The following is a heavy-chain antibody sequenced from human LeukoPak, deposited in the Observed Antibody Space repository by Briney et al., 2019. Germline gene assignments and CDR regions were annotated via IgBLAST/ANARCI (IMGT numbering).Heavy chain of an antibody. CDR3: AREGGIAAQTFDP. CDR2: IYYSGST. V-gene: IGHV4-59*01. D-gene: IGHD6-13*01. CDR1: GFTFSSYA. Sequence: GSLRLSCAASGFTFSSYAMSWVRQAPGKGLEWIGYIYYSGSTNYNPSLKSRVTISVDTSKNQFSLKLSSVTAEDTAVYYCAREGGIAAQTFDPWGQGTLVTVSS. J-gene: IGHJ5*02.